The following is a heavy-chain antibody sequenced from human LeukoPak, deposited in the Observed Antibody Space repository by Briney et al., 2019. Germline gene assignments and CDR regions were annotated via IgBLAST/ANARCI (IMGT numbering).Heavy chain of an antibody. CDR1: GFTFSSYS. J-gene: IGHJ4*02. D-gene: IGHD5-18*01. V-gene: IGHV3-21*01. CDR3: ARDCESGYSHGLC. CDR2: SSGSIYI. Sequence: PGGSLRLSCAASGFTFSSYSMNWVRQAPGKGLEWVSSSSGSIYIYYADSVKGRFTISRDNAKNSLYLQMNSLRAEDTAIYYCARDCESGYSHGLCWGQGTLVTVSS.